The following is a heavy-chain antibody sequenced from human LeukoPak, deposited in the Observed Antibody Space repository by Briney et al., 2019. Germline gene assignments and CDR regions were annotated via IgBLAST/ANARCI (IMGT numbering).Heavy chain of an antibody. J-gene: IGHJ4*02. V-gene: IGHV1-69*04. D-gene: IGHD3-16*02. CDR1: GGSFSNYA. Sequence: ASVKVSCKASGGSFSNYAISWVRQAPGQGLEWMGRIIPTLGIANYAQKFQDRVRITADTSTTTAHMDLSSLRFEDTAVYYCARESRGDSIVPLRDWGQGTLVTVSS. CDR3: ARESRGDSIVPLRD. CDR2: IIPTLGIA.